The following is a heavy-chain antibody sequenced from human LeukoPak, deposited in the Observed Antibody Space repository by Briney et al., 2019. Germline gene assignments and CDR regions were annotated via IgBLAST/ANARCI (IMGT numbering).Heavy chain of an antibody. V-gene: IGHV3-7*03. CDR1: GFTFNNYW. J-gene: IGHJ4*02. CDR3: ARQYFDY. CDR2: IKQDGSQK. Sequence: GGSLRHSCAASGFTFNNYWMSWVPQAPGKGLGWVANIKQDGSQKYYVDSVKGRFTISRDNAKNSLYLQMNSRRAEDTAVYYCARQYFDYCGQGTLVTVSS.